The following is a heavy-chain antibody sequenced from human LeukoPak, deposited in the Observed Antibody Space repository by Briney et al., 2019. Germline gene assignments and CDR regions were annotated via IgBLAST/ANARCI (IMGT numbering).Heavy chain of an antibody. D-gene: IGHD3-10*01. CDR1: GFTFSSYS. V-gene: IGHV3-21*01. J-gene: IGHJ6*03. CDR2: ISSSSSYI. Sequence: GGSLRLSCAASGFTFSSYSMNWVRQAPGKGLEWVSSISSSSSYIYYADSVKGRFTISRDNAKNSLYLQMNSLRAEDTAVYYCAIWFGEFRGPGYYYMDVWGKGTTVTVSS. CDR3: AIWFGEFRGPGYYYMDV.